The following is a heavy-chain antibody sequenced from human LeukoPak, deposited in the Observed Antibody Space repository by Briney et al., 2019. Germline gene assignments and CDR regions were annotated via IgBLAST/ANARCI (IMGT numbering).Heavy chain of an antibody. CDR3: ARSNRGLQY. CDR2: IKQDGSEK. J-gene: IGHJ4*02. Sequence: GGSLRLSCAVSGFTFSSYWMSWVRQAPGKGLEWVANIKQDGSEKYYVDSVKGRFTISRDNAKNSLCLQMNSLRAEDTAVYYCARSNRGLQYGGQGTLVTVPS. V-gene: IGHV3-7*01. D-gene: IGHD4-11*01. CDR1: GFTFSSYW.